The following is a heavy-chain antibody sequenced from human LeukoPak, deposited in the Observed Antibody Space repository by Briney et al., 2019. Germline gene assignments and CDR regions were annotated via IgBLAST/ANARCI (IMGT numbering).Heavy chain of an antibody. D-gene: IGHD6-25*01. J-gene: IGHJ4*02. V-gene: IGHV4-59*01. CDR1: GGSISDYS. CDR3: ARAGGVKTAALDLNY. Sequence: SETLSLTCTVSGGSISDYSWSWIRQPPGKGLEWIGNIYYSGSANHNPSLKSRVTISRDTSKNQFSLKLTSVTTADTAVYYCARAGGVKTAALDLNYWGQGTLVTVSS. CDR2: IYYSGSA.